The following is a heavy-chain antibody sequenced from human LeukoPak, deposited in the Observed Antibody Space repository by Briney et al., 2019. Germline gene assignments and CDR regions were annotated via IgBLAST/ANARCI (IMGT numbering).Heavy chain of an antibody. V-gene: IGHV4-30-4*08. CDR3: ARGSAAMANDY. Sequence: SETLSLTCTVSGGSISSGDYYWSWICQPPGKGLEWIGYIYYSRSTYYNPSLKSRVTISVDTSKNQFSLKLSSVTAADTAVYYCARGSAAMANDYWGQGTLVTVSS. D-gene: IGHD5-18*01. J-gene: IGHJ4*02. CDR2: IYYSRST. CDR1: GGSISSGDYY.